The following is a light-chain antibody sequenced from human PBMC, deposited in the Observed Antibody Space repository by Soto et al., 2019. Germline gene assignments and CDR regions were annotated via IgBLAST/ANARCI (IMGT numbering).Light chain of an antibody. Sequence: DIQMTQSPSTLSASVGDRVTITCRASQSVNIWLAWYQQKPGKVPKLLIYRASNLESGVPSRFSGRGSGTELTLTISSLQPDAFATYYCQQYNNYWTFGQGNKVEIK. V-gene: IGKV1-5*03. CDR1: QSVNIW. CDR2: RAS. CDR3: QQYNNYWT. J-gene: IGKJ1*01.